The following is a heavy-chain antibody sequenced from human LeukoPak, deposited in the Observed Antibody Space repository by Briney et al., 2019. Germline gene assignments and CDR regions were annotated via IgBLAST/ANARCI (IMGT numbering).Heavy chain of an antibody. J-gene: IGHJ4*02. D-gene: IGHD5-12*01. CDR1: GYTFTGYY. V-gene: IGHV1-2*02. CDR2: INPNSGGT. Sequence: ASVKVSCKASGYTFTGYYMHWVRQAPGQGLEWMGWINPNSGGTNYARKFQGRVTMTRDTSISTAYMELSRLRSDDTAVYYCARGRWLIDYWGQGTLVTVSS. CDR3: ARGRWLIDY.